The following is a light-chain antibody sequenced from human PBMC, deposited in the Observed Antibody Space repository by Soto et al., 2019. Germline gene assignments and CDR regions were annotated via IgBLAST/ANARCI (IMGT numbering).Light chain of an antibody. CDR3: QQYNNYSHWT. CDR1: QSVGSW. J-gene: IGKJ1*01. V-gene: IGKV1-5*03. CDR2: KVS. Sequence: DIQMTQSPSTLSASVGDRVTITCRASQSVGSWLAWYQQKPGKAPRLLIYKVSKLESGVPSRFSGSGSGTEFTLAISSLQPDDFATDYCQQYNNYSHWTFGQGTKVEIK.